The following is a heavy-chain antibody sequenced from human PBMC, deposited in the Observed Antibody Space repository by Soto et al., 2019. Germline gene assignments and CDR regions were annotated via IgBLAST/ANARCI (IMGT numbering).Heavy chain of an antibody. Sequence: QVQLVQSGAEVKKPGSSVKVSCKASGDTFNTYEINWVRQAPGQGPEWMGGIFPFIDTSTYAQKFQGRVTITADKSTNTVYMEPSGLRSGDTAVYFCARGGYSSSFRFDYWGQGTRVTVS. J-gene: IGHJ4*02. CDR3: ARGGYSSSFRFDY. V-gene: IGHV1-69*06. CDR1: GDTFNTYE. CDR2: IFPFIDTS. D-gene: IGHD6-6*01.